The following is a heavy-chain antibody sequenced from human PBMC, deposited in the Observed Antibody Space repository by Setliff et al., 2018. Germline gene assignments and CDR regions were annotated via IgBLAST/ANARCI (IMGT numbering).Heavy chain of an antibody. CDR2: IYTSGST. J-gene: IGHJ3*02. CDR3: ARVFPMVGATERRAFDI. CDR1: GGSICSSSYY. V-gene: IGHV4-39*07. D-gene: IGHD1-26*01. Sequence: PSETLSLTCTVSGGSICSSSYYWGWIRQPPGKGLEWIGRIYTSGSTNYNPSLKSRVTISVDTSKNQFSLKLNSVTAADTAVYYCARVFPMVGATERRAFDIWGQGTVVTVSS.